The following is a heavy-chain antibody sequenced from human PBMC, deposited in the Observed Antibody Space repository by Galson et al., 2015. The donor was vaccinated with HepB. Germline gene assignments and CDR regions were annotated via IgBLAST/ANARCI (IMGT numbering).Heavy chain of an antibody. D-gene: IGHD3-3*01. CDR2: INTNTGNP. J-gene: IGHJ5*02. V-gene: IGHV7-4-1*02. CDR3: ARGGITIFGVVIIGLGWFDP. Sequence: SVKVSCKASGYTFTSYAMNWVRQAPGQGLEWMGWINTNTGNPTYAQGFTGRFVFSLDTSVSTAYLQISSLKAEDTAVYYCARGGITIFGVVIIGLGWFDPWGQGTLVTVSS. CDR1: GYTFTSYA.